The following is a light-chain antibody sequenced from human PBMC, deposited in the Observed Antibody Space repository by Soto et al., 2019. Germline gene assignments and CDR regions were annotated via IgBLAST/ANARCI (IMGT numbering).Light chain of an antibody. CDR2: GGT. Sequence: QSALTQPASVSGSPGQSIPISCTGTSSDVGSYNLVSWYQQLPGQAPKLMSFGGTTRPSGVSSRFSGSKSGNTASLTISGLQAEDEAEYYCCAYAGSSTLYVVGTGTKLTVL. CDR3: CAYAGSSTLYV. CDR1: SSDVGSYNL. V-gene: IGLV2-23*01. J-gene: IGLJ1*01.